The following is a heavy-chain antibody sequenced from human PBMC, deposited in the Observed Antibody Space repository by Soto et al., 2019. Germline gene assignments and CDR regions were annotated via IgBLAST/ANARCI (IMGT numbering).Heavy chain of an antibody. D-gene: IGHD2-15*01. CDR1: GFTFSSYG. CDR3: AKDPRRLQTYYYYYGMDV. CDR2: ISYDGSNK. J-gene: IGHJ6*02. V-gene: IGHV3-30*18. Sequence: GGSLRLSCAASGFTFSSYGMHWVRQAPGKGLEWVAVISYDGSNKYYADSVKGRFTISRDNSKNTLYLQMNSLRAEDTAVYYCAKDPRRLQTYYYYYGMDVWGQGTTVTVSS.